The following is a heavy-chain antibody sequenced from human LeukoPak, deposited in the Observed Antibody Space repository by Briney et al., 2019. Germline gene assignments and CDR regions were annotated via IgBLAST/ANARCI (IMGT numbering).Heavy chain of an antibody. V-gene: IGHV4-59*01. Sequence: KPSETLSLTCTVSGASISSYYWSWIRQPPGKGLEWIGYIYHSGSTNYNPSLKSRVTISVDTSKNRFSLKLSPVTAADTAVYYCARAAVNTWFDPWGQGTLVTVSS. J-gene: IGHJ5*02. D-gene: IGHD6-13*01. CDR3: ARAAVNTWFDP. CDR1: GASISSYY. CDR2: IYHSGST.